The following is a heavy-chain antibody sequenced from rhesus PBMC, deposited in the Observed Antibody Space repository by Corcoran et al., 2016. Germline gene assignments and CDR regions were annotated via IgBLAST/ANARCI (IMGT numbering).Heavy chain of an antibody. D-gene: IGHD6-25*01. V-gene: IGHV4-169*02. CDR1: GGSISSSY. CDR2: IYGSGSST. Sequence: QLQLQESGPGLVKPSETLSVTCAVSGGSISSSYWSWIRQAPGKGLEWIGYIYGSGSSTNYNPSLKSRVTLSVDTSKNQLSLKLSSVTAADTAVYYCARDWYSGSWSPYYFDYWGQGVLVTVSS. J-gene: IGHJ4*01. CDR3: ARDWYSGSWSPYYFDY.